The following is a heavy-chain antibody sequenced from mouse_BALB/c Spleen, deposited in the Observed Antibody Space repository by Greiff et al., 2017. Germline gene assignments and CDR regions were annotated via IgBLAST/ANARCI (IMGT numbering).Heavy chain of an antibody. J-gene: IGHJ3*01. V-gene: IGHV5-17*02. CDR1: GFTFSSFG. Sequence: EVQVVESGGGLVQPGGSRKLSCAASGFTFSSFGMHWVRQAPEKGLEWVAYISSGSSTIYYADTVKGRFTISRDNPKNTLFLQMTSLRSEDTAMYYCARRGSSGYGFAYWGQGTLVTVSA. CDR3: ARRGSSGYGFAY. D-gene: IGHD3-1*01. CDR2: ISSGSSTI.